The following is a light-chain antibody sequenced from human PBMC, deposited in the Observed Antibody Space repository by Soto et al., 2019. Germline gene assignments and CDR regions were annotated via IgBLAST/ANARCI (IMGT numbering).Light chain of an antibody. Sequence: DIQMTQSPSTLSASVGDRVTITCRASQSISSWLAWYQQKPGKAPKVLIYDASSLESGVPSRFSGSGSGTEFSLTISSLQPDDFATYYCQQYNHYWTSGQGTKVDIK. CDR3: QQYNHYWT. CDR1: QSISSW. V-gene: IGKV1-5*01. CDR2: DAS. J-gene: IGKJ1*01.